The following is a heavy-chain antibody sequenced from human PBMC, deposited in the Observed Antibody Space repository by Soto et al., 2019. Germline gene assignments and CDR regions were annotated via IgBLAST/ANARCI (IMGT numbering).Heavy chain of an antibody. CDR3: ARDQERSMDL. V-gene: IGHV3-33*01. D-gene: IGHD1-1*01. CDR1: GFTFSSHG. Sequence: QVQLVESGGGVVPPGRSLRLSCVASGFTFSSHGVHWVRQAPGKGLAWVAAIWYDGSKKYYADAVKGRFTISRYDSKNTLYLQMNSLRAEDTAVYYCARDQERSMDLWGQGTTVTVSS. J-gene: IGHJ6*02. CDR2: IWYDGSKK.